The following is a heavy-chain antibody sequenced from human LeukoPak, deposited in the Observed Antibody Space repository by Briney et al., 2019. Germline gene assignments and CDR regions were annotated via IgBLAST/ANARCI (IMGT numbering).Heavy chain of an antibody. D-gene: IGHD1-26*01. CDR1: GVASFNYD. J-gene: IGHJ4*02. CDR2: STGSGAGT. CDR3: AQGRSGSCYAFGY. Sequence: PGGSPRQTCTASGVASFNYDVSRVRQHPGKELEWIGGSTGSGAGTYYDDSPKRSFTISRNNSKNTLYLQINSLRAEDTVLYCCAQGRSGSCYAFGYWGQGALLTVSS. V-gene: IGHV3-23*01.